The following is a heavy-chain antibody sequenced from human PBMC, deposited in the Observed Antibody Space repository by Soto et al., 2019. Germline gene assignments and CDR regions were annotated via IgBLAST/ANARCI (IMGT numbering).Heavy chain of an antibody. Sequence: GGSLRLSCAASGFTFSSYAMHWVRQAPGKGLEWVAVISYDGSNKYYADSVKGRFTISRDNSKNTLYLQMNSLRAEDTAVYYCTAWWNAFNIGGKGTMVTFPS. CDR1: GFTFSSYA. CDR2: ISYDGSNK. CDR3: TAWWNAFNI. D-gene: IGHD2-15*01. J-gene: IGHJ3*02. V-gene: IGHV3-30-3*01.